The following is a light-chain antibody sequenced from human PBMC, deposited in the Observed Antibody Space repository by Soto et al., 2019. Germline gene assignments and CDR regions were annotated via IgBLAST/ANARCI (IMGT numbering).Light chain of an antibody. CDR2: AAS. J-gene: IGKJ1*01. V-gene: IGKV1-5*01. Sequence: DIQMTQSPSTLSASVGDRVTITCRASQSVDRWLAWYQQKPGRAPKLLIYAASSLESGVPSRFSGSGSGTEFSLTISSLQPDDLAIYYCQHYNNYPWTFGQGTRWIS. CDR3: QHYNNYPWT. CDR1: QSVDRW.